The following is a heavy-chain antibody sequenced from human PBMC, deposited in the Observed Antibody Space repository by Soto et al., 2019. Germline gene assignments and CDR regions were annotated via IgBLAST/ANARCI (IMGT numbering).Heavy chain of an antibody. D-gene: IGHD1-26*01. CDR2: IIPILGTI. J-gene: IGHJ4*02. Sequence: QVQLVQSGAEVKTPGSSVRVSCKTAGRTFLISAIAWVRQAPGQGLEWMGGIIPILGTIHIAQNFQGRVNITADRSTSTAYMDLSSLRSEDTATYFCARGKEWEQPSNHYYFDYWGQRSQVIVSS. V-gene: IGHV1-69*06. CDR3: ARGKEWEQPSNHYYFDY. CDR1: GRTFLISA.